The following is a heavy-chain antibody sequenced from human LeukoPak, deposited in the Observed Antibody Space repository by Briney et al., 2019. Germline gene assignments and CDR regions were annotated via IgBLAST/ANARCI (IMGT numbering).Heavy chain of an antibody. CDR2: IYTSGST. CDR3: ARSYFGSGSYFRY. CDR1: GGSISSYY. D-gene: IGHD3-10*01. V-gene: IGHV4-4*07. Sequence: SETLSLTCTVSGGSISSYYWSWIRQPAGKGLEWIGRIYTSGSTTYNPSLKSRVTMSVDTSKNQFSLKLTSVTAADTAVYYCARSYFGSGSYFRYWGQGTLVTVSS. J-gene: IGHJ4*02.